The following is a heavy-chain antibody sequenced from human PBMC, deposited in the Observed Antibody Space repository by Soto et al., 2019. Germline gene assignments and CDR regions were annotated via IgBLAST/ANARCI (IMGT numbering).Heavy chain of an antibody. CDR2: ISGSGGNT. Sequence: VGSLRLSCAASGFTFTSYAMSWVRQAPGKGLEWVSVISGSGGNTYYADSVKGWFTISRDNAKNTLYLQMNSLRAEDTAVYYWAKVVGLTAISRFAHWGKGMLV. D-gene: IGHD3-3*02. V-gene: IGHV3-23*01. CDR3: AKVVGLTAISRFAH. CDR1: GFTFTSYA. J-gene: IGHJ4*02.